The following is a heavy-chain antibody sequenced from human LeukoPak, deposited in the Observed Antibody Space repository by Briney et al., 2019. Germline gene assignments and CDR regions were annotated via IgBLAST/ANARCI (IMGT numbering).Heavy chain of an antibody. CDR2: IYYIGST. V-gene: IGHV4-30-4*08. CDR3: ARDSSWFYFDY. Sequence: PSETLSLTCTVSGGSISSGDYYWSWIRQPPGKGLEWIGYIYYIGSTYYNPSLKSRVTISVDTSKKQFSLKLRSVTAADTAVYYCARDSSWFYFDYWGQGTLVTVSS. J-gene: IGHJ4*02. CDR1: GGSISSGDYY. D-gene: IGHD3-10*01.